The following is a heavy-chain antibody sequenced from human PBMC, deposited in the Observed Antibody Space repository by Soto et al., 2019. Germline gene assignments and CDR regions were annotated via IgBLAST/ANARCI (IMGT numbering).Heavy chain of an antibody. D-gene: IGHD3-22*01. CDR3: TKSRSAMIYYFDF. V-gene: IGHV3-23*01. CDR2: ISATGVKT. J-gene: IGHJ4*02. CDR1: GFTFSNYA. Sequence: EVQVLESGGGLVQPGGSLRLSCAASGFTFSNYAMNWVRQAPGKGLEWVSGISATGVKTYSADSVKGRFTMSRDNSKDTVYLEMNSLRAEGTAVYYCTKSRSAMIYYFDFWGLGALVTVSS.